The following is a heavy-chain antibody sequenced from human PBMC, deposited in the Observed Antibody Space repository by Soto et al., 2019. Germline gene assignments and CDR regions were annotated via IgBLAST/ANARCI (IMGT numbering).Heavy chain of an antibody. J-gene: IGHJ6*02. D-gene: IGHD3-3*01. CDR3: ARETYYDFWSGPYYGMDV. Sequence: QVQLVESGGGVVQPGRSLRLSCAASGFTFSSYAMHWVRQAPGKGLEWVAVISYDGSNKYYADSVKGRFTISRDNSKNTPYRQMNSLRAEDTAVYYCARETYYDFWSGPYYGMDVWGQGTTVTVSS. V-gene: IGHV3-30-3*01. CDR1: GFTFSSYA. CDR2: ISYDGSNK.